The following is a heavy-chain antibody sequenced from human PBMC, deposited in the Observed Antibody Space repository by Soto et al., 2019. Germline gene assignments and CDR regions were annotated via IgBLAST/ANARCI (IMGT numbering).Heavy chain of an antibody. V-gene: IGHV1-69*12. Sequence: QVQLVQSGAEVKKPGSSVKVSCKASGGTFSSYAISWVRQAPGQGLEWMGGIIPIFGTANYAQKFQGRVTITAHESTTTAYLELSSLRSEDTAVYSCARGGPEWNFGGPFDYWGQGTLVTVSS. J-gene: IGHJ4*02. D-gene: IGHD1-7*01. CDR2: IIPIFGTA. CDR1: GGTFSSYA. CDR3: ARGGPEWNFGGPFDY.